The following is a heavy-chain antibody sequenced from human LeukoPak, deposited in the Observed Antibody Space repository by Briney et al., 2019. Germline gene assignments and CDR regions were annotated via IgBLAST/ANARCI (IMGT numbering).Heavy chain of an antibody. CDR3: AKDVGQINGRGWFDP. D-gene: IGHD2-8*01. CDR1: GGSMSNSY. CDR2: IYYNGAS. J-gene: IGHJ5*02. Sequence: PPETLSLTCTVSGGSMSNSYWTWIRQSPGKGLEWIALIYYNGASDYNPSLWSRVTISIDTSRNQFSLSLRSVTAADTAVYYCAKDVGQINGRGWFDPWGQGTLVTVSS. V-gene: IGHV4-59*01.